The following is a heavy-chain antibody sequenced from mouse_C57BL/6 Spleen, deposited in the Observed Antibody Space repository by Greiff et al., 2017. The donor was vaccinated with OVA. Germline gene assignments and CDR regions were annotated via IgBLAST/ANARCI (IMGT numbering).Heavy chain of an antibody. CDR3: VITTVVPNWYFDV. J-gene: IGHJ1*03. CDR1: GYTFTSYW. Sequence: VQLQQPGAELVKPGASVKLSCKASGYTFTSYWMHWVKQRPGQGLEWIGMIHPNSGSTNYNEKFKSKATLTVDKSSSTAYMQLSSLTSEDSAVYDCVITTVVPNWYFDVWGTGTTVTVSS. CDR2: IHPNSGST. V-gene: IGHV1-64*01. D-gene: IGHD1-1*01.